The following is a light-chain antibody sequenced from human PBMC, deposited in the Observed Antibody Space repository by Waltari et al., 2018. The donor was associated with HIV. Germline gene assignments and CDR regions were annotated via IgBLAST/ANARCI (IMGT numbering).Light chain of an antibody. V-gene: IGLV2-23*01. J-gene: IGLJ3*02. CDR2: EDN. CDR1: SSDVGSYNV. Sequence: QSALTQPASVSGSPGQSITISCTGTSSDVGSYNVVSWYQQHPGKAPKLMIYEDNKRPSGVSNRFSGSKSGNTASLTISGLQAEDEADYYCCSYTGSTTWVFGGGTKLTVL. CDR3: CSYTGSTTWV.